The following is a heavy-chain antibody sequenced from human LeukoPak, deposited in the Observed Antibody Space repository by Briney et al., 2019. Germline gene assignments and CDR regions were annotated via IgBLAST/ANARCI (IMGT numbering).Heavy chain of an antibody. CDR2: IKSKTDGETT. V-gene: IGHV3-15*01. CDR1: GFTFSSYA. D-gene: IGHD3-10*01. CDR3: TTDLGTYYHGSQRLIPIDY. J-gene: IGHJ4*02. Sequence: PGGSLRLSCAASGFTFSSYAMSWVRQAPGKGLEWIGRIKSKTDGETTNYAEPVRGRFTISRDDSKSAVYLQMNSLKIEDTAVYYCTTDLGTYYHGSQRLIPIDYWGQGTLVTVSS.